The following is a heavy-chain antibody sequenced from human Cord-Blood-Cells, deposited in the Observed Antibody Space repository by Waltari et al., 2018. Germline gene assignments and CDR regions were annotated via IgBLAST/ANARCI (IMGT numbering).Heavy chain of an antibody. CDR1: GGTFSSYA. CDR3: ARAILTGDYFDY. Sequence: QVQLVQSGAEVKKPGSSAKVSCKASGGTFSSYAISWVRQAPGQGLEWMGGIITIFGTANDAQQFQGRVTITADESTSTAYMELSSLRSEDTAVYYCARAILTGDYFDYWGQGTLVTVSS. D-gene: IGHD7-27*01. J-gene: IGHJ4*02. V-gene: IGHV1-69*01. CDR2: IITIFGTA.